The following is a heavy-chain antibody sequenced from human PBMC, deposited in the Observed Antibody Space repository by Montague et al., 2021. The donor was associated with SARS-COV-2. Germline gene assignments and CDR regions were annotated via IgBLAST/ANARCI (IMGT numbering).Heavy chain of an antibody. CDR1: GFTFSAYA. D-gene: IGHD2-21*02. J-gene: IGHJ4*02. Sequence: SLRLSCAVSGFTFSAYAMSWVRQAPGKGLEWVSGITGGGVTFYGDSVKGRFTISRDISKNTLYLQINSLRAEDTAVYYFFKDNTLTGINYSENWGQGTLVSVSS. V-gene: IGHV3-23*01. CDR3: FKDNTLTGINYSEN. CDR2: ITGGGVT.